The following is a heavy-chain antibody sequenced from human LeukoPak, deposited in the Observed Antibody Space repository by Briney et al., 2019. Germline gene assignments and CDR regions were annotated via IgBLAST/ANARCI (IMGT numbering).Heavy chain of an antibody. CDR1: GLTVSSNY. J-gene: IGHJ4*02. CDR3: ASGAGVAATYFDY. Sequence: GSLRLSCAASGLTVSSNYMSWVRQAPGKGLEWVSDIYSGGSTYYADSVKGRFTISRDNSKNTLYLQMNSLRAEDTAVYYCASGAGVAATYFDYWGQGTLVTVSS. D-gene: IGHD2-15*01. V-gene: IGHV3-66*01. CDR2: IYSGGST.